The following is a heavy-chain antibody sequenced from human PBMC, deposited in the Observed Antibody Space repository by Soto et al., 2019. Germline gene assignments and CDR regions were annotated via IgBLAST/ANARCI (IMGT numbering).Heavy chain of an antibody. Sequence: QLQLQESGPGLVKPSETLSLTCTVSGGSISSSSYYWGWIRQPPGKGLEWIGSIYYSGSTYYNPSLKSRVTISVDTSKNQFSLKLSSVTAADTAVYYCARHAGIAVAGIPHYYYYGMDVWGQGTTVTVSS. V-gene: IGHV4-39*01. J-gene: IGHJ6*02. CDR1: GGSISSSSYY. D-gene: IGHD6-19*01. CDR2: IYYSGST. CDR3: ARHAGIAVAGIPHYYYYGMDV.